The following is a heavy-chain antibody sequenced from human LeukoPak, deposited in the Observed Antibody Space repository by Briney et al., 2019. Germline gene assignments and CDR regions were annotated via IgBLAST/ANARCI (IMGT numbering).Heavy chain of an antibody. CDR1: GFTFSSYW. CDR3: ARPISTYYYDSSGYYHSYYFDY. D-gene: IGHD3-22*01. Sequence: PGGSLRLFCAASGFTFSSYWMSWVRQAPGKGLEWVANIKQDGSEKYYVDSVKGRFTISRDNAKNSLYLQMNSLRAEDTAVYYCARPISTYYYDSSGYYHSYYFDYWGQGTLVTVSS. V-gene: IGHV3-7*03. CDR2: IKQDGSEK. J-gene: IGHJ4*02.